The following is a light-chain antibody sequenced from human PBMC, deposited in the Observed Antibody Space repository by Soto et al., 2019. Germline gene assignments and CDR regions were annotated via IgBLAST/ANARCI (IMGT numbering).Light chain of an antibody. V-gene: IGLV1-51*02. J-gene: IGLJ3*02. CDR2: ENN. CDR3: GTWDSSLSARV. CDR1: SSNIGNNY. Sequence: QSVLTQPPSVSAAPGQKVTISCSGSSSNIGNNYVSWYQQLPGTAPKLLIYENNKRPSGIPDQFSGSKSGTSATLGITGLQTGDEADYYCGTWDSSLSARVFGGGTQLTVL.